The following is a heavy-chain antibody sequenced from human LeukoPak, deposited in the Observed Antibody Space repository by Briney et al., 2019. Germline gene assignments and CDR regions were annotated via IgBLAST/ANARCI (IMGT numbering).Heavy chain of an antibody. Sequence: GGSLRLSCAASEFTFSSYALSWVRQAPGKGLEWVSAISGSGTSTYYADSVKGRFTISRDNSKNTLYLQMNSLRAEDTAVYYCAKGRGIYGSGSYSNFDYWGQGTLVTVSS. J-gene: IGHJ4*02. CDR2: ISGSGTST. CDR3: AKGRGIYGSGSYSNFDY. D-gene: IGHD3-10*01. V-gene: IGHV3-23*01. CDR1: EFTFSSYA.